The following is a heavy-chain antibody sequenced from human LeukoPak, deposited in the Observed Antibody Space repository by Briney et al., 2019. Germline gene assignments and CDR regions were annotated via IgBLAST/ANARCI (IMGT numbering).Heavy chain of an antibody. CDR3: ARVTYDYLWGNYRYMGWFDP. D-gene: IGHD3-16*02. V-gene: IGHV4-59*01. J-gene: IGHJ5*02. CDR1: GGSINGFY. Sequence: PSEALSLTCNVSGGSINGFYWSWVRQPPGRGLEWIGYIYYTGSTHYNPSLKSRVTISIDTSKNQFFLKLNSMTAADTAVYYCARVTYDYLWGNYRYMGWFDPWGQGTLVTVSS. CDR2: IYYTGST.